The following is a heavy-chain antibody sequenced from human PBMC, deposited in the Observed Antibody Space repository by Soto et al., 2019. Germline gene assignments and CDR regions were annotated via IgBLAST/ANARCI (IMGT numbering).Heavy chain of an antibody. D-gene: IGHD3-10*02. Sequence: GGSLRLSCAASGFTFSSYGMHWVRQAPGKGLEWVAVISYDGSNKYYADSVKGRFTISRDNSKNTLYLQMNSLRAEDTAVYYCAKALSSRMLIYYYYYGMDVWGQGTTVNVSS. V-gene: IGHV3-30*18. CDR1: GFTFSSYG. CDR3: AKALSSRMLIYYYYYGMDV. CDR2: ISYDGSNK. J-gene: IGHJ6*02.